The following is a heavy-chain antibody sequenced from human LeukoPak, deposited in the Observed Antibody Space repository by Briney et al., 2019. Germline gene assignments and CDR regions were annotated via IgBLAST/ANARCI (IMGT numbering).Heavy chain of an antibody. V-gene: IGHV3-23*01. CDR3: AKGPNWGDHWYFDL. CDR1: GFTFSSYA. Sequence: GGSLRLSCAASGFTFSSYAMSWVRQAPGKGLEGVSAISGSGGSTYYADSVKGRFTISRDNSKNTLYLQMQSLRAEDTAVYYCAKGPNWGDHWYFDLWGRGTLVTVSS. J-gene: IGHJ2*01. D-gene: IGHD7-27*01. CDR2: ISGSGGST.